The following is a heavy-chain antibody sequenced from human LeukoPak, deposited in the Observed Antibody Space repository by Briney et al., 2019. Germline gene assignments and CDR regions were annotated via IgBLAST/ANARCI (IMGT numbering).Heavy chain of an antibody. Sequence: PGGSLRLSCAASGFTFSNAWMSWVRQAPGMGLEWVCRIKSKTNGGAADYAALVKGRFTISKDDSTITLYLQMNSLKPEYTAVYYCTTNRGFVGCSGGSWNGAGYYYYYYMDVWGKGTTVTISS. V-gene: IGHV3-15*01. CDR1: GFTFSNAW. CDR2: IKSKTNGGAA. J-gene: IGHJ6*03. D-gene: IGHD2-15*01. CDR3: TTNRGFVGCSGGSWNGAGYYYYYYMDV.